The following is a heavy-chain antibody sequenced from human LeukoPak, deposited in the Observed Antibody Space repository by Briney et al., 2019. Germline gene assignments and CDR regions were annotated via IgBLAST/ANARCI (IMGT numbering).Heavy chain of an antibody. CDR2: ISGTGAST. D-gene: IGHD3-10*01. V-gene: IGHV3-23*01. CDR3: ARVGSSGSSSYYYHYMDV. J-gene: IGHJ6*03. Sequence: GGSLRLSCAASGSGFIFSNYGMRWVRQAPGKGLEWVSAISGTGASTFYADSVKGRFTISRDNSKNTLYLQMNSLRAEDTAVYYCARVGSSGSSSYYYHYMDVWGKGTTVTISS. CDR1: GSGFIFSNYG.